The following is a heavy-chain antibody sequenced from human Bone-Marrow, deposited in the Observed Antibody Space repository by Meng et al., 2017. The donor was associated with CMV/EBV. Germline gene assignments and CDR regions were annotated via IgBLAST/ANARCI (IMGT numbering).Heavy chain of an antibody. Sequence: GESLKISCAASGFTFSGYSMNWVRQAPGKGLEWVSYITGSSSTINYADSVKGRFTISRDNAKNLLYLQLNSLRAEDTAVYYCATSWGTFDNWGQGTLVTVSS. CDR1: GFTFSGYS. CDR3: ATSWGTFDN. D-gene: IGHD3-16*01. J-gene: IGHJ4*02. CDR2: ITGSSSTI. V-gene: IGHV3-48*04.